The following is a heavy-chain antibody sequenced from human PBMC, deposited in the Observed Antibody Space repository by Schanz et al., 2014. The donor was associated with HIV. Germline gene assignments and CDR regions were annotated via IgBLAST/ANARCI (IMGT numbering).Heavy chain of an antibody. CDR1: GGSFSGYY. CDR2: INHSGST. V-gene: IGHV4-34*01. D-gene: IGHD2-2*02. J-gene: IGHJ5*02. CDR3: ARGIRRDCSSPSCNTGWFDP. Sequence: QVQLQQWGAGLLKPSETLSLTCAVYGGSFSGYYWSWIRQSPGKGLEWIGEINHSGSTNYNPSLKSRVPISIDTSKTQFSLKLSSVTAADTAVYYCARGIRRDCSSPSCNTGWFDPWGQGTLVTVSS.